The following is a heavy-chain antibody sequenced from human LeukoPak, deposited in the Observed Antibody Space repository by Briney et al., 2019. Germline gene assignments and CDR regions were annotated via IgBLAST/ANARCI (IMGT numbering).Heavy chain of an antibody. CDR1: GFTSSSYG. Sequence: GGALRLSCAASGFTSSSYGMDWVRQTPGKGLERGAHIRLDESNKNYADPGKGRFTISRDNSKNRLYLQRKSLRAETTAVYYCGIGRGRFGVGVLDICGHGKMVTVSS. J-gene: IGHJ3*02. CDR2: IRLDESNK. V-gene: IGHV3-30*02. CDR3: GIGRGRFGVGVLDI. D-gene: IGHD3-16*01.